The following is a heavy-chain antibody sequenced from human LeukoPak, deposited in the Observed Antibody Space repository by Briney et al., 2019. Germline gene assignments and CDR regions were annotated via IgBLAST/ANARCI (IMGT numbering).Heavy chain of an antibody. D-gene: IGHD3-22*01. J-gene: IGHJ4*02. Sequence: GGSLRLSCAASGFSFSRYGMKWVRQAPGKGLEWLSYIRSSDSTTYYADSVKGRFTISRDNAKNSLYLQMDSLRVEDTAVYYCAKRADSSAHSFDYWGRGTLVTVSS. V-gene: IGHV3-48*04. CDR2: IRSSDSTT. CDR3: AKRADSSAHSFDY. CDR1: GFSFSRYG.